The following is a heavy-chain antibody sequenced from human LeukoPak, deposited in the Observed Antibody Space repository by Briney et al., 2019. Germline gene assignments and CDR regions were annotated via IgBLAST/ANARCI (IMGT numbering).Heavy chain of an antibody. Sequence: SETLSLTCTVSGGSISSYYWSWIRQPPGKGLEWIGYIYYSGSTNYNPSLKSRVTISVDTSKNQFSLKLSSVTAADTAVYYCAREGLGAAAGPSWGQGTLVTVSS. J-gene: IGHJ4*02. V-gene: IGHV4-59*01. CDR2: IYYSGST. D-gene: IGHD6-13*01. CDR3: AREGLGAAAGPS. CDR1: GGSISSYY.